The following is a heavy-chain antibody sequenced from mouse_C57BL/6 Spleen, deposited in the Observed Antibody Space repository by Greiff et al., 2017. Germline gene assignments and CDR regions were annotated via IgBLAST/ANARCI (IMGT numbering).Heavy chain of an antibody. V-gene: IGHV1-15*01. J-gene: IGHJ3*01. CDR2: IDPETGGT. D-gene: IGHD2-4*01. Sequence: QVQLKESGAELVRPGASVTLSCKASGYTFTDYEMHWVKQTPVHGLEWIGAIDPETGGTAYNQKFKGKAILTADKSSSTAYMELRSLTSEDSAVYYCTRSGYDYDRCAYWGQGTLVTVSA. CDR1: GYTFTDYE. CDR3: TRSGYDYDRCAY.